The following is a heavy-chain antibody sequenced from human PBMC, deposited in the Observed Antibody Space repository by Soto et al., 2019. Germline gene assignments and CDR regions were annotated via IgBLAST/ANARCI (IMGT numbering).Heavy chain of an antibody. Sequence: QVQLVQSGAEVKKPRASVKVSCEASGYTFTSYDINWVRQATGQGLEWMGWMSPDSGDTGYTQKFQGRVSMTRNTSKITDFLELTSLRYDDTDVYYCAAVGRDNGVAFDFWGQGTLVTVSS. CDR2: MSPDSGDT. V-gene: IGHV1-8*01. J-gene: IGHJ4*02. CDR3: AAVGRDNGVAFDF. CDR1: GYTFTSYD. D-gene: IGHD2-8*01.